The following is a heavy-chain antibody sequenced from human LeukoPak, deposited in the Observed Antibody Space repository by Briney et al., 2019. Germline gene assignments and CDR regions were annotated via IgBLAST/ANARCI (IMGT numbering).Heavy chain of an antibody. Sequence: GGSLRLSCAASGFTFSSYAMTWVRQAPGKGPDWVSTIGGSGDSTSYADSVKGRFTISRDSSKNTLFLQMNSLRAEDTAVYYCAKAGGAYSSSWYLYFDYWGQGTLVTVSS. J-gene: IGHJ4*02. CDR3: AKAGGAYSSSWYLYFDY. CDR2: IGGSGDST. CDR1: GFTFSSYA. V-gene: IGHV3-23*01. D-gene: IGHD6-13*01.